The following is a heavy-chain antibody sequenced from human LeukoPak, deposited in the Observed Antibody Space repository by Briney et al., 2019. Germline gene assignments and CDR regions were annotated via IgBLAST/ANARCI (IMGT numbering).Heavy chain of an antibody. Sequence: ASVKVSCMASGYTFTGYYMHSVRHAPGQGLEWMGWINPNSGGTNYAQKFQGRLTTTRDTSLSTANMELSRLRSDETAVYYWAREVDPCITVFGVVTPYYIDVWGKGTTVTVSS. J-gene: IGHJ6*03. CDR1: GYTFTGYY. CDR3: AREVDPCITVFGVVTPYYIDV. CDR2: INPNSGGT. V-gene: IGHV1-2*02. D-gene: IGHD3-3*01.